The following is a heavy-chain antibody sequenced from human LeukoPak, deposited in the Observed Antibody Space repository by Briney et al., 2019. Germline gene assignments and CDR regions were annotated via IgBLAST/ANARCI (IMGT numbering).Heavy chain of an antibody. Sequence: SETLSLTCAVYGGSFSGYYWSWIRQPPGKGLEWIGYIYYSGSTNYNPSLKSRVTISVDTSKNQFSLKLSSVTAADTAVYYCARIHYYDSSGYQVDAFDIWGQGTMVTVSS. J-gene: IGHJ3*02. CDR3: ARIHYYDSSGYQVDAFDI. D-gene: IGHD3-22*01. CDR2: IYYSGST. CDR1: GGSFSGYY. V-gene: IGHV4-59*01.